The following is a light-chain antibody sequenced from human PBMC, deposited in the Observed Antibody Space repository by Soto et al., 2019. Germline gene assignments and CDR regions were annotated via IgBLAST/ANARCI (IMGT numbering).Light chain of an antibody. V-gene: IGLV2-14*01. CDR1: SSDVGGYKY. J-gene: IGLJ1*01. CDR2: EVT. Sequence: QSVLTQPASVSGSPGQSITISCVGTSSDVGGYKYVSWYQQHPGKAPKLMISEVTDRTSGISNRSSGSKSGNTASLTISGLQAEDEADYYCSSYTSTNTFVFGTGTKVTVL. CDR3: SSYTSTNTFV.